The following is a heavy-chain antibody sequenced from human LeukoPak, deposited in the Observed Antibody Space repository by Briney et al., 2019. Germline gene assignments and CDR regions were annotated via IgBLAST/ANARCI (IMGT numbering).Heavy chain of an antibody. D-gene: IGHD1-26*01. CDR2: LYYTGST. J-gene: IGHJ4*02. V-gene: IGHV4-39*01. CDR1: GGSISSSAYY. Sequence: PSETLSLTCTVSGGSISSSAYYWGWIRQPPGRGLEWIGSLYYTGSTYYNPSLKSRVTISVDTSKNQFSLNLCSVAAADTAVYYCASDFSGTYYHFDYWGQGTRVSVSS. CDR3: ASDFSGTYYHFDY.